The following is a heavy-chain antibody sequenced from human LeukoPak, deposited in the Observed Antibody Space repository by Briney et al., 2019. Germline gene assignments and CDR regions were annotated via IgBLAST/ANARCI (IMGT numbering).Heavy chain of an antibody. CDR2: IHYSGLT. CDR3: ARDPPADEWNSHNC. Sequence: SETQTLTCTVSRGPANGYYWKAIRQAPGKGLEWIGFIHYSGLTVYSPSLQSRVSMSVDTSRNQFSLDLSSVTAADTALYYCARDPPADEWNSHNCWGQGILVTVSS. J-gene: IGHJ4*02. D-gene: IGHD1-7*01. V-gene: IGHV4-59*02. CDR1: RGPANGYY.